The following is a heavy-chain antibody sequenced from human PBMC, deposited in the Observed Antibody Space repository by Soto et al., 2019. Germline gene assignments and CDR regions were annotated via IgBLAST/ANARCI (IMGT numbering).Heavy chain of an antibody. Sequence: QVQLVQSEGEVKQPGASVKVSCKASGYTFTTYGLCWVRQVPGQGLEWMGYISPARGVTTYAQSLQGRVTMTTDTSTGTVYMELRRLRSDDTAIYYWAREMWTRSGPQNFFDYWGQGALVTVSS. CDR3: AREMWTRSGPQNFFDY. V-gene: IGHV1-18*01. J-gene: IGHJ4*02. D-gene: IGHD6-25*01. CDR1: GYTFTTYG. CDR2: ISPARGVT.